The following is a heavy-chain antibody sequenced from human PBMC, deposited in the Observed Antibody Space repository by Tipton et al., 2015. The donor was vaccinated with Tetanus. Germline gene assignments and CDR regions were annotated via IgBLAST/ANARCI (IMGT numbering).Heavy chain of an antibody. V-gene: IGHV1-2*02. Sequence: QVQLVQSGAEVKKPGASVKVSCKASGYTFTGYYMHWVRQAPGQGLEWMGWINPNSDGTNYAQKFQGRVTMTRDTSISTAYMELSRLRSDDTAVYYWATLIRDLAVAGTIFSSGTTRKNRRDYYFDYWGQGTLVTVSS. CDR3: ATLIRDLAVAGTIFSSGTTRKNRRDYYFDY. D-gene: IGHD6-19*01. CDR2: INPNSDGT. CDR1: GYTFTGYY. J-gene: IGHJ4*02.